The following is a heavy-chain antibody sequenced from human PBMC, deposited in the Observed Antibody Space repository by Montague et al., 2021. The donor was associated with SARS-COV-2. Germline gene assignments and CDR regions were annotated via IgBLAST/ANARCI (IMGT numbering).Heavy chain of an antibody. D-gene: IGHD6-19*01. CDR2: MYYRGST. V-gene: IGHV4-39*01. CDR3: ATQEDPSGWIPGPFDF. CDR1: GGSISSSTYY. Sequence: SETLSLTYTVSGGSISSSTYYWAWIRQPPGKGLEWIGSMYYRGSTYYNPSVKSRVFISVDTTKKQLSLTLTSVTAADTAVYYCATQEDPSGWIPGPFDFWGQGTLLSVSS. J-gene: IGHJ4*02.